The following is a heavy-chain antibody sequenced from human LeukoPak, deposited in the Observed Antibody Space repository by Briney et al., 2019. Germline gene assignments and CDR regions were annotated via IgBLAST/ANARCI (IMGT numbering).Heavy chain of an antibody. Sequence: ASVKVSCKASGGTFGSYAISWVRQAPGQGLEWIGGIIPIFGTANYAQKFQGRVTITADESTSTAYMELSSLRSEDTAVYYCARRIRRYFDWLAQYNWFDPWGQGTLVTVSS. CDR1: GGTFGSYA. CDR2: IIPIFGTA. CDR3: ARRIRRYFDWLAQYNWFDP. V-gene: IGHV1-69*13. J-gene: IGHJ5*02. D-gene: IGHD3-9*01.